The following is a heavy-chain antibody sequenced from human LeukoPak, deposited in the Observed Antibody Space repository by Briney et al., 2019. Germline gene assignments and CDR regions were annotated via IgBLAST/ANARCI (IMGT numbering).Heavy chain of an antibody. CDR2: MNSDGSST. V-gene: IGHV3-74*01. CDR3: ARDSRRRSMDV. J-gene: IGHJ6*02. Sequence: PGGSLRLSCAASGFTFSSYWMHWVRQAPGKGLVWVSRMNSDGSSTNYADSVKGRFTISRDNSKNTLYLQMNSLRAEDTAVYYCARDSRRRSMDVWGQGTTVTVSS. CDR1: GFTFSSYW.